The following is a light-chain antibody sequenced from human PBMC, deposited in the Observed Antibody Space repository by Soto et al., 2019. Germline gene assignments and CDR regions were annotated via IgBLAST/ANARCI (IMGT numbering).Light chain of an antibody. CDR3: SSHAGSQNIL. CDR1: SSDVGGYNY. V-gene: IGLV2-8*01. CDR2: EVT. J-gene: IGLJ2*01. Sequence: QSALTQPPSASGSPGQSVTISCTGTSSDVGGYNYVSWYQQHPGKAPKLIIYEVTRRPSGVPDRFSGSKSVNTAALTVSGRQAEDEADYYCSSHAGSQNILFGGGTKLTVL.